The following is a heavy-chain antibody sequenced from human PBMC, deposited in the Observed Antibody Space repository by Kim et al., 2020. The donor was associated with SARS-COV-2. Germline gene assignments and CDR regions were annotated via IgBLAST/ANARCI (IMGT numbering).Heavy chain of an antibody. Sequence: GGSLRLSCAASGFTFSSYAMHWVRQAPGKGLEWVAVISYDGSNKYYADSVKGRFTISRDNSKNTLYLQMNSLRAEDTAVYYCAGDDSSGYYMFRVGAFDIWGEGTMVTVCS. CDR1: GFTFSSYA. CDR2: ISYDGSNK. V-gene: IGHV3-30*04. J-gene: IGHJ3*02. CDR3: AGDDSSGYYMFRVGAFDI. D-gene: IGHD3-22*01.